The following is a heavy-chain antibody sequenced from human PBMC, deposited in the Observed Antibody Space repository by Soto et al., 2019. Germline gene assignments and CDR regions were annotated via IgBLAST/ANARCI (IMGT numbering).Heavy chain of an antibody. V-gene: IGHV3-33*01. J-gene: IGHJ4*02. D-gene: IGHD6-19*01. CDR1: GFTFSSYG. Sequence: GSLRLSCXASGFTFSSYGMHWVRQAPGKGLEWVAVIWYDGSNKYYADSVKGRFTISRDNSKNTLYLQMNSLRAEDTAVYYCARESQQWLWYFDYWGQGTLVTVSS. CDR3: ARESQQWLWYFDY. CDR2: IWYDGSNK.